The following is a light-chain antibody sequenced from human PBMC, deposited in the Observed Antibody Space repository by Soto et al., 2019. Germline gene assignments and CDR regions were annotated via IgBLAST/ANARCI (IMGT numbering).Light chain of an antibody. Sequence: QSVLTQPASVPGSPGQPITISCTGTSSDVGSYNLVSWYQQHPGKAPKLMIYEVSKRPSGVSNRFSGSKSGNTASLTISGLQAEDEADYYCCSYAGSSTFVYVFGTGTKVTVL. CDR1: SSDVGSYNL. J-gene: IGLJ1*01. CDR2: EVS. CDR3: CSYAGSSTFVYV. V-gene: IGLV2-23*02.